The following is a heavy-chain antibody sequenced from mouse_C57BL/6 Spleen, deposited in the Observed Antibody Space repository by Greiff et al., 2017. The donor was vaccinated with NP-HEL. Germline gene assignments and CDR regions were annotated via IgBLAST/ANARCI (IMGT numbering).Heavy chain of an antibody. J-gene: IGHJ1*03. CDR3: ARSGDFYDYDSWYFDV. D-gene: IGHD2-4*01. Sequence: QVQLQQPGAELVKPGASVKMSCKASGYTFTSYWITWVKQRPGQGLEWIGDIYPGSGSTNYNEKFKSKATLTVDTSSSTAYMQLSSLTSEDSAVYYCARSGDFYDYDSWYFDVWGTGTTVTVSS. V-gene: IGHV1-55*01. CDR2: IYPGSGST. CDR1: GYTFTSYW.